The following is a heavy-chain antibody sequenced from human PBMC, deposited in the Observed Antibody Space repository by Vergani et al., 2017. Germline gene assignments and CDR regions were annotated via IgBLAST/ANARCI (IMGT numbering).Heavy chain of an antibody. V-gene: IGHV3-33*01. CDR3: ARVAGLHCRGGVCFHHGLDV. Sequence: QVQLEESGGGVVQPVRSLRLSCAGSGFTLSSHAMHWVRQAPGKGLEWVAFIWYDGSKEYYADSVKGRFTISRDNSKNTLYLQMNNLRAADTAVYFCARVAGLHCRGGVCFHHGLDVWGQGTTVTVSS. J-gene: IGHJ6*02. CDR2: IWYDGSKE. D-gene: IGHD2-15*01. CDR1: GFTLSSHA.